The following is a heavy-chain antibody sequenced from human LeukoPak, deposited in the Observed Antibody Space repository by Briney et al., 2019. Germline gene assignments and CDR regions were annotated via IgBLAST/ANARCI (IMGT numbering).Heavy chain of an antibody. CDR2: INHSGST. CDR3: ARLLRFLEWSYFPSDY. J-gene: IGHJ4*02. CDR1: GGSFSGYY. V-gene: IGHV4-34*01. D-gene: IGHD3-3*01. Sequence: PSETLSLTCAVSGGSFSGYYWSWLRQPPGKGLEWIGEINHSGSTNYNPSLKSRVTISVDTSKNQFSLKLSSVTAADTAVYYCARLLRFLEWSYFPSDYWGQGTLVTVSS.